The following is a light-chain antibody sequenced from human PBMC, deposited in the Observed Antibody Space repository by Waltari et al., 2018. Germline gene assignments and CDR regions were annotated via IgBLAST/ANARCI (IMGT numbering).Light chain of an antibody. CDR3: QQRSNWPMT. V-gene: IGKV3-11*01. Sequence: EVVLTQSPATLSLSPGDTATLSCRASQGVSMYLAWYQHRPGQGPRLLFYDATNRATGIPARFGGSGSGTDFTLTISSLDPEDFAVYFCQQRSNWPMTFGGGTKVEIK. CDR1: QGVSMY. J-gene: IGKJ4*01. CDR2: DAT.